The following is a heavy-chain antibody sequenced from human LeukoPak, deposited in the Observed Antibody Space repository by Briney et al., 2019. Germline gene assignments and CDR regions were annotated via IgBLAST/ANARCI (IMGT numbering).Heavy chain of an antibody. D-gene: IGHD3-22*01. V-gene: IGHV1-2*02. CDR3: AREPQTYYYDSSGYYYGPNWFDP. Sequence: ASVKVSCKASGYTFTGYYIHWVRQAPGQGLEWMGWIKPSSGDTNYAQKFQGRVTMTRDTSISTAFMELSRLTSDDTAIYYCAREPQTYYYDSSGYYYGPNWFDPWGQGTLVTVSS. CDR2: IKPSSGDT. CDR1: GYTFTGYY. J-gene: IGHJ5*02.